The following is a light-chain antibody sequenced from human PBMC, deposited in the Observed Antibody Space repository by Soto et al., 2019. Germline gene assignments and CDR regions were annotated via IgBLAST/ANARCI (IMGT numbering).Light chain of an antibody. CDR1: NIGSKS. CDR2: YES. CDR3: QVWDSSSDHLYV. V-gene: IGLV3-21*04. J-gene: IGLJ1*01. Sequence: SYELTQPPSVSVAPGKTARITCGGNNIGSKSVHWYQQKPGQAPVLVIYYESDRPSGIPERFSGSNSGNTATLTISRVEAGDEADYYCQVWDSSSDHLYVFGTGTKLTVL.